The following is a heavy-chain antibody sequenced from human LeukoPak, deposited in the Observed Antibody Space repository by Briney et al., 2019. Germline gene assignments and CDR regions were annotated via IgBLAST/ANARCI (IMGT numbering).Heavy chain of an antibody. CDR2: ISYDGSNK. Sequence: GRSLRLSCAASGFTFSSYAMHWVRQAPGKGLEWVAVISYDGSNKYYADSVKGRFTISRDNSKNTLYLQMNTLRAEDTAMYYCTRLRDGYDSDYWGQGTLVTVSS. CDR1: GFTFSSYA. D-gene: IGHD5-24*01. V-gene: IGHV3-30*14. CDR3: TRLRDGYDSDY. J-gene: IGHJ4*02.